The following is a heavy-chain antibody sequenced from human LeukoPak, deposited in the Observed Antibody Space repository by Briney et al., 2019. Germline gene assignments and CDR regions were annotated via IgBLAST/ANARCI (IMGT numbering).Heavy chain of an antibody. J-gene: IGHJ6*02. CDR2: ISYDGSNK. D-gene: IGHD2-21*01. CDR3: ARTVVVTYYYGMDV. V-gene: IGHV3-30-3*01. Sequence: GGSLRLFCAASGFTFSSYAMHWVRQAPGKGLEWVAVISYDGSNKYYADSVKGRFTISRDNSKNTLYLQMNSLRAEDTAVYYCARTVVVTYYYGMDVWGQGTTVTVSS. CDR1: GFTFSSYA.